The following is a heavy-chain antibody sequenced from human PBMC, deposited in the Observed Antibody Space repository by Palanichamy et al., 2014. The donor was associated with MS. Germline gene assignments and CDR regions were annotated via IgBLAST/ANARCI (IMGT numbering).Heavy chain of an antibody. CDR2: ISYDGSNK. Sequence: QVQLVESGGGVVQPGRSLRLSCAASGFTFSGYGMHWVRQAPGKGLEWVAVISYDGSNKYYADSVKGRFTISRDNSKNTLYLQMNSLRAEDTAVYYCAKNGAATHENFDYWGQGTLVTVSS. D-gene: IGHD3-10*01. CDR3: AKNGAATHENFDY. CDR1: GFTFSGYG. V-gene: IGHV3-30*18. J-gene: IGHJ4*02.